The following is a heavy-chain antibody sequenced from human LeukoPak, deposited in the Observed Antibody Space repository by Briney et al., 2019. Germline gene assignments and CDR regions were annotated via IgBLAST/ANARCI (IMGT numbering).Heavy chain of an antibody. J-gene: IGHJ4*02. Sequence: PGGSLSLSCAASGFTFSDYYMTWIRQAPGKGLEWISYVNSRGNTIFYADSVKGRFTISRDNAKNSLYLQMNSLRDDDTAVYYCATSALAVAGTDEFDYWGQGTLVTVSS. D-gene: IGHD6-19*01. V-gene: IGHV3-11*01. CDR3: ATSALAVAGTDEFDY. CDR1: GFTFSDYY. CDR2: VNSRGNTI.